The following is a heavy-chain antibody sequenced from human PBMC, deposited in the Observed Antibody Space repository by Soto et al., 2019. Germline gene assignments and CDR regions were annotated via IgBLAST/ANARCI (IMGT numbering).Heavy chain of an antibody. V-gene: IGHV5-51*07. CDR1: GDSLTNYW. Sequence: GEPLKNARRGCGDSLTNYWINWLHQMPGKGLEWMGIIYPGDSDTRYSPSFQGQVTISADKSISTAYLQWRSLKASDTAIYYCARHHGSPGSYFGMDVWGQGTTVTVSS. CDR3: ARHHGSPGSYFGMDV. J-gene: IGHJ6*02. D-gene: IGHD6-13*01. CDR2: IYPGDSDT.